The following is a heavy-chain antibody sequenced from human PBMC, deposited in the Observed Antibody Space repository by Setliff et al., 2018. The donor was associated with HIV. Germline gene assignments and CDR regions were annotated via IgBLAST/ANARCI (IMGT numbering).Heavy chain of an antibody. CDR3: ASPGRRRGYCSSTSCYDEGLYYYYYMDV. CDR2: IYYSGST. J-gene: IGHJ6*03. Sequence: SETLSLTCTVSGGSISSSSYYWGWIRQPPGMGLEWIGSIYYSGSTYYNPSLKSRVTISVDTSKNQFSLKLSSVTAADTAVYCCASPGRRRGYCSSTSCYDEGLYYYYYMDVWGKGTTVTVSS. D-gene: IGHD2-2*01. V-gene: IGHV4-39*01. CDR1: GGSISSSSYY.